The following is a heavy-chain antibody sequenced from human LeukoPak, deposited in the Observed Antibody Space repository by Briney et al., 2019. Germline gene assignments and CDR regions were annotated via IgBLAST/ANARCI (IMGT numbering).Heavy chain of an antibody. V-gene: IGHV3-74*01. CDR3: ARQYSGSPGD. Sequence: GGSLRLSCAASGFTFSSYAMSWVRQAPGKGLVWVSRINSDGSSTSYADSVKGRFTISRDNAKNTLYLQMNGLRVEDTAVYYCARQYSGSPGDWGQGTLVTVSS. D-gene: IGHD1-26*01. J-gene: IGHJ4*02. CDR1: GFTFSSYA. CDR2: INSDGSST.